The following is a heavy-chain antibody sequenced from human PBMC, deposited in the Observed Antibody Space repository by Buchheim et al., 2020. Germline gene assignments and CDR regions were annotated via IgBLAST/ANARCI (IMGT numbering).Heavy chain of an antibody. D-gene: IGHD1-26*01. J-gene: IGHJ4*02. CDR2: IYYSGST. CDR3: ARISGSYWY. Sequence: QLQLQESGPGLVKPSETLSLTCTVSGGSISSSSYYWGWIRHPPGKGLEWIGSIYYSGSTSYNPSLKSRVTISVDTSKNQFSLKLSSVTAADTAVYYCARISGSYWYWGQGTL. V-gene: IGHV4-39*07. CDR1: GGSISSSSYY.